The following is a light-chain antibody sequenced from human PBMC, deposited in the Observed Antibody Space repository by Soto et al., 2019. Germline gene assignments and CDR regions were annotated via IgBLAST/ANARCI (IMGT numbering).Light chain of an antibody. J-gene: IGKJ1*01. CDR3: LQHNNCPWT. Sequence: EIVLTQSPATLSLSLGERATLSCRASQSVSNNYLAWYQQKPGQAPRLLIYGASNRATGIPDRFSGSGSGTEFTLTISSLQPEDFATYYCLQHNNCPWTFGQGTKVDIK. CDR2: GAS. CDR1: QSVSNNY. V-gene: IGKV3D-7*01.